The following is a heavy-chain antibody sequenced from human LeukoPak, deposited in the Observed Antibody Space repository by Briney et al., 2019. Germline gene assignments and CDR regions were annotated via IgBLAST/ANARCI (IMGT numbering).Heavy chain of an antibody. V-gene: IGHV4-4*07. CDR2: IYTSGST. D-gene: IGHD6-13*01. CDR1: GGSISSYY. CDR3: ASSLAAADDAVLNYYYGMDV. J-gene: IGHJ6*02. Sequence: SETLSLTCTVSGGSISSYYWSWIRQPAGKGLEWIGRIYTSGSTNYNPSLKSRVTMSVDTSKNQFSLKLSSVTAADTAVYYCASSLAAADDAVLNYYYGMDVWGQGTTVTVSS.